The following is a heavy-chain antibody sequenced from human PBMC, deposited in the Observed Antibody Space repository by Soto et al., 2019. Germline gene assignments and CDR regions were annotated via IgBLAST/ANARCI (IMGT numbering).Heavy chain of an antibody. CDR1: GFTFSSYA. CDR3: AREYSSPTLNDAFDI. Sequence: GGSLRLSCAASGFTFSSYAMSWVRQAPGKGLEWVANIKQDGSEKYYVDSVKGRFTISRDNAKNSLYLQMNSLRAEDTAVYYCAREYSSPTLNDAFDIWGQGTMVTVSS. V-gene: IGHV3-7*01. D-gene: IGHD6-13*01. CDR2: IKQDGSEK. J-gene: IGHJ3*02.